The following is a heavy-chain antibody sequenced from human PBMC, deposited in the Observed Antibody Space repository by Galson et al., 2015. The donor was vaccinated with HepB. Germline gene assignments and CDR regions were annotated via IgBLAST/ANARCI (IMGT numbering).Heavy chain of an antibody. V-gene: IGHV6-1*01. CDR1: GDSVSNNNAA. Sequence: CAISGDSVSNNNAAWNWIRESPSRGLEWLGRTYYRSKWYRDYAESLRSRIIINADTSENQITLHLQPVTPEYTAVYYCARVGGTIYYYAMDVWGQGTTVTVSS. CDR2: TYYRSKWYR. J-gene: IGHJ6*02. D-gene: IGHD2-15*01. CDR3: ARVGGTIYYYAMDV.